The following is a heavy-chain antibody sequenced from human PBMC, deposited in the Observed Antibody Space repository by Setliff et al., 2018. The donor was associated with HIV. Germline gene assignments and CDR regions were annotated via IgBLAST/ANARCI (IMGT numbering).Heavy chain of an antibody. CDR3: ARELGLAALHGPMDL. J-gene: IGHJ6*03. Sequence: ASVKVSCKSSGHIFTRYYIHWVRQAPGQGLEWMGWLNSNSDGTFYAQKFQDRVIMTRDTSSSTAYMELSSLTSDDTAVYYCARELGLAALHGPMDLWGKGTTVTVSS. CDR1: GHIFTRYY. V-gene: IGHV1-2*02. CDR2: LNSNSDGT. D-gene: IGHD2-21*02.